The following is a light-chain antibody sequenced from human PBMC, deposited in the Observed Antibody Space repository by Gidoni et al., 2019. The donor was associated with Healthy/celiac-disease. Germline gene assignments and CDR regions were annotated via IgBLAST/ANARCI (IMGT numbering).Light chain of an antibody. CDR1: KLGDNY. Sequence: SYELTQPPSVSVSPGQTASITCSGDKLGDNYACWYQQKPGQSPVLVIYQDSKRPSGIPERFSGSNSGNTATLTISGTQAMDEADYYCQAWDSSKGVFGGGTKPTVL. V-gene: IGLV3-1*01. J-gene: IGLJ2*01. CDR2: QDS. CDR3: QAWDSSKGV.